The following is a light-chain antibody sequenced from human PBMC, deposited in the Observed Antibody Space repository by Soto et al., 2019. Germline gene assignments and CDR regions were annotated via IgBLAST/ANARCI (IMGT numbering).Light chain of an antibody. V-gene: IGKV3-20*01. Sequence: EIVLTQSPGTLSLSPGERVTLSCRASQSISSNYVAWYQQKPGQAPRLLIYGAFARAAGIPGRFSGSASGTDFTLTISRLEPEDFAVYFCQHYDASPWTFGQGTKVELK. CDR1: QSISSNY. J-gene: IGKJ1*01. CDR3: QHYDASPWT. CDR2: GAF.